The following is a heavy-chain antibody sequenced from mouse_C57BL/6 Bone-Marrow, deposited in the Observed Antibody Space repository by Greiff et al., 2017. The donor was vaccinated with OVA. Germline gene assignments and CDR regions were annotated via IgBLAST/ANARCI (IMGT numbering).Heavy chain of an antibody. CDR2: IDPSDSET. D-gene: IGHD2-5*01. CDR1: GYTFTSYW. Sequence: VQLQQPGAELVRPGSSVKLSCKASGYTFTSYWMHWVKQRPIQGLEWIGNIDPSDSETHYNQKFKDKATLTVDTSSSTAYMQLSSMTYEDAAVYYGARDYSNYPDYFDYWGQGTTLTVSA. CDR3: ARDYSNYPDYFDY. J-gene: IGHJ2*01. V-gene: IGHV1-52*01.